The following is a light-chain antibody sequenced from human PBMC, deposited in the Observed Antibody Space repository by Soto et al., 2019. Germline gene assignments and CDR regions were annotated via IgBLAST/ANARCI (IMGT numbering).Light chain of an antibody. CDR3: CSYTSTYILL. J-gene: IGLJ2*01. CDR2: DVS. Sequence: QSALTQPRSVSGSPGQSVTISCTGTSSDVGGYDYVSWYQQHPGKAPKLVIYDVSKRPSGVPGRFSGSKSGNTASLTISGLQAEDEADYYCCSYTSTYILLFGGGTKLTVL. V-gene: IGLV2-11*01. CDR1: SSDVGGYDY.